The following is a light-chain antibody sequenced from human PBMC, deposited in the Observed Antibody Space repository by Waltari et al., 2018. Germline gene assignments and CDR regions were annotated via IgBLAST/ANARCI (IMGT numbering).Light chain of an antibody. V-gene: IGLV4-69*01. CDR1: SGHTNYA. Sequence: QLVLTQSPSASASLGASVKLTCTLSSGHTNYAIAWHQQQPEKGPRYLMKLNSDGSHTKGDGIPAPSSGSSSGAERYLPISSLQSEDEADYYCQTWATGIQVFGGGTKLTVL. CDR3: QTWATGIQV. J-gene: IGLJ2*01. CDR2: LNSDGSH.